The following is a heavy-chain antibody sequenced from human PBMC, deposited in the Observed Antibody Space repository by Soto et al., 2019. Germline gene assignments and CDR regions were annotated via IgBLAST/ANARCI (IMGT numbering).Heavy chain of an antibody. CDR1: GYTFTGYY. Sequence: ASVKVSCKASGYTFTGYYMHWVRQAPGQGLEWMGWINPNSGGTNYAQKFQGRVTMTRDTCISTDYMELSRLRSDDTAVYYCARDIQWLVEDNWFDPWGQGTLVTVSS. J-gene: IGHJ5*02. CDR3: ARDIQWLVEDNWFDP. CDR2: INPNSGGT. V-gene: IGHV1-2*02. D-gene: IGHD6-19*01.